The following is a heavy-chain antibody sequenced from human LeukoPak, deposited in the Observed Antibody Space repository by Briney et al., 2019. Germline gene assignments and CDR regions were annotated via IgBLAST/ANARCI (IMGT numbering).Heavy chain of an antibody. D-gene: IGHD5-18*01. Sequence: GGSLRLSCTVSGFTVSSNSMSWVRRAPGKGLEWVSFIYSGGNTHYSDSVKGRFTISRDNSKNTLYLQMNSLRAEDTAVYYCASGYSYGYQHPPGGYWGQGTLVTVSS. CDR1: GFTVSSNS. J-gene: IGHJ4*02. CDR2: IYSGGNT. CDR3: ASGYSYGYQHPPGGY. V-gene: IGHV3-66*02.